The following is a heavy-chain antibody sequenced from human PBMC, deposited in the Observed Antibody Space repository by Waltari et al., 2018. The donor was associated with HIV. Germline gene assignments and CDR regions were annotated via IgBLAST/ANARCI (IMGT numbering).Heavy chain of an antibody. CDR2: ITPVFGTA. Sequence: QVQLVQSGAEVKKPGSSVRVSCKASGGTFSTYAISWVRQAPVQGLEWMGGITPVFGTANSAQKFQDIVRITADESTSSAHMELSSLTYEDTAVYYCATHYGSGTYHNYYYGMDVWGQGTTVTVSS. CDR1: GGTFSTYA. J-gene: IGHJ6*02. V-gene: IGHV1-69*12. D-gene: IGHD3-10*01. CDR3: ATHYGSGTYHNYYYGMDV.